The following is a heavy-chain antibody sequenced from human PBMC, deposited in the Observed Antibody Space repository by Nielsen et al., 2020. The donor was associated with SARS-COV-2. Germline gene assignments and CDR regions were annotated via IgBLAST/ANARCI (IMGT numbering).Heavy chain of an antibody. V-gene: IGHV3-23*01. Sequence: WLRQPPGKGLEWVSGITASGDTTYYADSVRGRFTISRDNSRNTIYLQMSSLRAEDTALYYCAKEGDFYGSGNYYRTFDYWGQGTLVTGSS. CDR2: ITASGDTT. J-gene: IGHJ4*02. CDR3: AKEGDFYGSGNYYRTFDY. D-gene: IGHD3-10*01.